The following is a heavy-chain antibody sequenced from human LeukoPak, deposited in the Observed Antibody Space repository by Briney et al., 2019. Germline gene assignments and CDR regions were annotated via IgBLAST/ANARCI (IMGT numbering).Heavy chain of an antibody. D-gene: IGHD6-13*01. CDR3: ARDLIGSSSGY. Sequence: ASVKVSCKASGYTFTSYGISWVRQAPGQGLEWMGWISAYNGNTTYAQKLQGRVTMTTDTSTSTAYVELRSLRSDDTAVYYCARDLIGSSSGYWGQGTLVTVSS. J-gene: IGHJ4*02. CDR1: GYTFTSYG. CDR2: ISAYNGNT. V-gene: IGHV1-18*01.